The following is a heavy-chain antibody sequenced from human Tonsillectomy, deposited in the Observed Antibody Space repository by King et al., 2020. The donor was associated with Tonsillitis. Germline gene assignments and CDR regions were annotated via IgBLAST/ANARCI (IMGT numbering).Heavy chain of an antibody. CDR2: IGGSGGST. CDR3: AKDRGIIYNYYFDY. CDR1: GFTFSSYA. J-gene: IGHJ4*02. Sequence: VQLVESGGGLVQPGGSLRLSCSASGFTFSSYAMSWVRQAPGKGLEWVSAIGGSGGSTSSADSVKGRFTISRDNSTNTLYLQMNSLRAEDTALYYCAKDRGIIYNYYFDYWGQGTLVTVSS. D-gene: IGHD3-10*01. V-gene: IGHV3-23*04.